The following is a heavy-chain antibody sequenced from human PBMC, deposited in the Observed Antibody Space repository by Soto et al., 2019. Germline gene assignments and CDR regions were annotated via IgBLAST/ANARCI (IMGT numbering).Heavy chain of an antibody. CDR3: ARLLGGYGSLFDY. Sequence: QVQLQESGPGLVKPSETLSLTCTVSGGSVSSGSYYWSWIRQPPGKGLEWIGYIYYSGSTNYNPALKSRVATSVATSKTQFSLTLSSVTAADTAVYYWARLLGGYGSLFDYWGQGTMVTVSS. D-gene: IGHD5-12*01. J-gene: IGHJ4*02. CDR2: IYYSGST. CDR1: GGSVSSGSYY. V-gene: IGHV4-61*01.